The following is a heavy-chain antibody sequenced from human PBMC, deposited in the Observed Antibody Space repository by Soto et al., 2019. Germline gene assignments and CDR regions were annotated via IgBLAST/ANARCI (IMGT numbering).Heavy chain of an antibody. CDR1: GITFSDHY. Sequence: QVQLVESGGGLVKPGGSLRLSCEASGITFSDHYMTWIRQAPGKGLEWISYISGTAGTIYYADSVKGRFAISRDKAKNSLFLQPTSLTADDTAVYYCARAPYYGSGTYYHYALDVWGQGTTVTVSS. V-gene: IGHV3-11*01. D-gene: IGHD3-10*01. CDR3: ARAPYYGSGTYYHYALDV. CDR2: ISGTAGTI. J-gene: IGHJ6*02.